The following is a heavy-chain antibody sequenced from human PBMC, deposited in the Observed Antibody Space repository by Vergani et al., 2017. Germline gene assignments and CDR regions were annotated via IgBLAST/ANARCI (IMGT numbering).Heavy chain of an antibody. V-gene: IGHV4-39*01. J-gene: IGHJ5*02. CDR1: GASIRSSNYY. Sequence: QLQLQESGPGLVKPSATLSLTCSVSGASIRSSNYYWGWIRQPPGKGLEWSASIYYRRSTYYNPSLKSRVTISVDTSKHQFSLKLSSVTAADTAVYFCARHSTVEWLVKLGWIDPWGQGILVTVSS. D-gene: IGHD6-19*01. CDR3: ARHSTVEWLVKLGWIDP. CDR2: IYYRRST.